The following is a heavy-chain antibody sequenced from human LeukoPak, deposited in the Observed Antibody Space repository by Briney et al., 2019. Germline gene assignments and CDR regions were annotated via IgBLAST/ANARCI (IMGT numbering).Heavy chain of an antibody. Sequence: PGGSLRLSCAASGFTFSSYWMHWVRQAPGKGLVWVSRINSDGSSTSYADSVKGRFTISRDNSKNTLYLQMNSLRAEDTAVYYCAKDSTLYYDILTGSDYWGQGTLVTVSS. V-gene: IGHV3-74*01. CDR2: INSDGSST. CDR3: AKDSTLYYDILTGSDY. CDR1: GFTFSSYW. J-gene: IGHJ4*02. D-gene: IGHD3-9*01.